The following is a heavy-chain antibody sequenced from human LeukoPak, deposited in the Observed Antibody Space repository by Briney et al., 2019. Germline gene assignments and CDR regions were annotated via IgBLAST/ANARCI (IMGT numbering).Heavy chain of an antibody. CDR2: IYHSGST. D-gene: IGHD3-10*01. CDR3: ALLWFGEYFQH. V-gene: IGHV4-59*04. J-gene: IGHJ1*01. Sequence: SETLSLTCTVSGGSISSYYWSWIRQPPGKGLEWIGSIYHSGSTNYNPSLKSRVTMSVDTSKNQFSLKLSSVTALDTAVYYCALLWFGEYFQHWGQGTLVTVSS. CDR1: GGSISSYY.